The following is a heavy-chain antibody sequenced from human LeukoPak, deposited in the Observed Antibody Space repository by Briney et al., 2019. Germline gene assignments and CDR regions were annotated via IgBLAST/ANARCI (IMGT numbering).Heavy chain of an antibody. CDR3: ARQRYDSTCGY. Sequence: PSETLSLTCTVSGGSISSSSYYRGWIRQPPGKGLEWIGSIYYSGSTYYNPSLKSRVTISVDTSKNQFSLKLSSVTAADTAVYYCARQRYDSTCGYWGQGTLVTVSS. CDR2: IYYSGST. V-gene: IGHV4-39*01. CDR1: GGSISSSSYY. J-gene: IGHJ4*02. D-gene: IGHD3-22*01.